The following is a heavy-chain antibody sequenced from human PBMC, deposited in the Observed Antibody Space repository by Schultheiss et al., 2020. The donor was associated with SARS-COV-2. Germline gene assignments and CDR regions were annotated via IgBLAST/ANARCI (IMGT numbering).Heavy chain of an antibody. Sequence: GGSLRLSCAASGFTFSSYGMHWVRQAPGKGLEWVAFIRYDGSNKYYADSVKGRFTISRDNSKNTLYLQMNSLRAEDTAVYYCARGTRYYDSTGYSIDYWGQGTLVTVSS. CDR1: GFTFSSYG. J-gene: IGHJ4*02. V-gene: IGHV3-30*02. CDR3: ARGTRYYDSTGYSIDY. D-gene: IGHD3-22*01. CDR2: IRYDGSNK.